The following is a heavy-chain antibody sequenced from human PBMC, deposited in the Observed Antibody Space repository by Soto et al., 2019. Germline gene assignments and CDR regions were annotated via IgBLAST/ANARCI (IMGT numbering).Heavy chain of an antibody. J-gene: IGHJ3*02. Sequence: SETLSLTCTVSGGSISSYYWSWIRQPPGKGLEWIGYIYYSGSTNYNPSLKSRVTISVDTSKNQFSLKLSSVTAADTAVYYCARVSPTMIVVNDAFDIWGQGTMVTVS. CDR2: IYYSGST. V-gene: IGHV4-59*01. CDR1: GGSISSYY. CDR3: ARVSPTMIVVNDAFDI. D-gene: IGHD3-22*01.